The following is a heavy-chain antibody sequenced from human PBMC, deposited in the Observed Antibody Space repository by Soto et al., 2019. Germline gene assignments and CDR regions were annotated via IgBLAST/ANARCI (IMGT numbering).Heavy chain of an antibody. D-gene: IGHD2-8*02. CDR2: ITPSGDNT. V-gene: IGHV3-23*01. Sequence: GGSLRLPCAASGFAFSTHAMNWVRQAPGKGLAWVSSITPSGDNTYYADSVKGRFTISRDNSKNTLSLQMNSLRVEDSAVYYCAKDLITGTAVGWYFGMDVWGQGTTVTVSS. J-gene: IGHJ6*02. CDR3: AKDLITGTAVGWYFGMDV. CDR1: GFAFSTHA.